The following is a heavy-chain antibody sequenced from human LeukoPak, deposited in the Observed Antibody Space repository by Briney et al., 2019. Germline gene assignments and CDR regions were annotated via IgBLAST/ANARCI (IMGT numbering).Heavy chain of an antibody. V-gene: IGHV4-4*07. CDR2: IYTSGST. CDR1: GGSISSYY. Sequence: SETLSLTCTVSGGSISSYYWSWLRQPAGKGLEWIGRIYTSGSTNYNPSLKSRVTMSVDTSKNQFSLKLSSVTAADTAVYYCARDGSSGATDAFDIWGQGTMVTVSS. D-gene: IGHD6-6*01. J-gene: IGHJ3*02. CDR3: ARDGSSGATDAFDI.